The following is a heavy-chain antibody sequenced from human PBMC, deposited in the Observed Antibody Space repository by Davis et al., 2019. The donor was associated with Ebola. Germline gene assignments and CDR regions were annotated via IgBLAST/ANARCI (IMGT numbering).Heavy chain of an antibody. D-gene: IGHD5-24*01. CDR2: ISYDGSNK. CDR1: GFTFSSYG. Sequence: GGSLRLSCAASGFTFSSYGMHWVRQAPGKGLEWVAVISYDGSNKYYADSVKGRFTVSRDNSRNTLYLQMNSLRAEDTAVYYCAKGMGTYYYYGMDVWGQGTTVTVSS. CDR3: AKGMGTYYYYGMDV. J-gene: IGHJ6*02. V-gene: IGHV3-30*18.